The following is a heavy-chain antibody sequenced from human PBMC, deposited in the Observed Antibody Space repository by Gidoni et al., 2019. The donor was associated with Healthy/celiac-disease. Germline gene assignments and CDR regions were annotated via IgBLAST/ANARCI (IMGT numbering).Heavy chain of an antibody. CDR2: IRSKAYGGTT. D-gene: IGHD3-22*01. Sequence: EVQLVESGGGLVQPGRSLRLSCTASGFTFGDYAMSWFRQAPGKGLEWVGFIRSKAYGGTTEYAASVKGRFTISRDDSKSIAYLQMNSLKTEDTAVYYCTRGWPYYYDSSGSYYFDYWGQGTLVTVSS. J-gene: IGHJ4*02. V-gene: IGHV3-49*03. CDR1: GFTFGDYA. CDR3: TRGWPYYYDSSGSYYFDY.